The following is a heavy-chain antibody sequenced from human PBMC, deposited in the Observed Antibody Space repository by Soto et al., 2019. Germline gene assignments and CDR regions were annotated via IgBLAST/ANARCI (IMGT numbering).Heavy chain of an antibody. Sequence: QVQLVQSGAEVKKPGASVKVSCKASGYTFTSYGISWVRQAPGQGLEWMGWISAYNGNTNYAQKLQGRVTMTTDTSTSTAYMELRSLRSDYTAVYYCARDYYGSGSYYRPSPGIDYWGQGTLVTVSS. J-gene: IGHJ4*02. D-gene: IGHD3-10*01. CDR2: ISAYNGNT. CDR3: ARDYYGSGSYYRPSPGIDY. V-gene: IGHV1-18*01. CDR1: GYTFTSYG.